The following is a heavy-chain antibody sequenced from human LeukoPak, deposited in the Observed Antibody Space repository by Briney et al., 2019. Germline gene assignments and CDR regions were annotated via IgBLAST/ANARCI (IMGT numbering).Heavy chain of an antibody. Sequence: GASVKVSCKASGGTFSSYAISWVRQATGQGLEWVGWMNPKSGNTGYAQKFQGRVTMTRNTSISSAYMELSSLRSEDTAVYYCARLADDFDYWGQGTLVTVSS. CDR3: ARLADDFDY. J-gene: IGHJ4*02. V-gene: IGHV1-8*02. CDR2: MNPKSGNT. D-gene: IGHD3-3*02. CDR1: GGTFSSYA.